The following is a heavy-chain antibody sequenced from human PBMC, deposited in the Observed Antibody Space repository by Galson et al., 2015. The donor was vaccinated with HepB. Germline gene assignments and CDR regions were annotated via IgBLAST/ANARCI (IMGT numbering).Heavy chain of an antibody. Sequence: SLRLSCAASGFTFTNYAMYWVRQAPGKGLQWVSSISNSGGSTYYAASVKGRFTISRDNSKNTLYLQMNSLRAEDTAVYYCAGFYWYDYWGQGTLVTVSS. CDR3: AGFYWYDY. J-gene: IGHJ4*02. V-gene: IGHV3-23*01. D-gene: IGHD2-8*02. CDR1: GFTFTNYA. CDR2: ISNSGGST.